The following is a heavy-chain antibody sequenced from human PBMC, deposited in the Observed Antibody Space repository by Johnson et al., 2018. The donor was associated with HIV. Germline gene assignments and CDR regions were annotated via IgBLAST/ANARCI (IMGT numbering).Heavy chain of an antibody. V-gene: IGHV3-33*01. Sequence: QVQLVESGGGVVQPGRSVRLSCAASGLSFSSYGMEWVRQAPGKGLEWVAVIWSDGRNKHYADSVKGRFTISRDNSKNTRYQQMNSLRAEDTAVYYCATSTASDALDIWGQGTMVTVSS. D-gene: IGHD1-1*01. CDR3: ATSTASDALDI. CDR1: GLSFSSYG. CDR2: IWSDGRNK. J-gene: IGHJ3*02.